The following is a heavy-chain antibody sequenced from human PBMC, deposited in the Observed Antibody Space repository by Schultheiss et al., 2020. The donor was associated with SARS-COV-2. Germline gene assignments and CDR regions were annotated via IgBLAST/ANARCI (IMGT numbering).Heavy chain of an antibody. CDR3: ARTVAGTG. D-gene: IGHD6-19*01. CDR2: ISYDGSNK. CDR1: GFTFSSYS. J-gene: IGHJ4*02. Sequence: GGSLRLSCAASGFTFSSYSMNWVRQAPGKGLEWVAVISYDGSNKYYADSVKGRFTISRDNSKNTLYLQMNSLRAEDTAVYYCARTVAGTGWGQGTLVTVSS. V-gene: IGHV3-30*03.